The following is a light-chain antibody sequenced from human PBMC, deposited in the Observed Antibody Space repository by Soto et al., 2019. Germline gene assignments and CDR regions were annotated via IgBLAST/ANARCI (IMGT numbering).Light chain of an antibody. J-gene: IGKJ1*01. CDR3: QQYNTYPWT. Sequence: DIQMTQSPSSLSASVGDRVTITCRASQDIDFFLAWFQQKPGKAPKSLIHATSKLQDGVPSKFTGSGSGTEFTLTISTLQPEDFATYYCQQYNTYPWTFGPGTKV. V-gene: IGKV1-16*02. CDR2: ATS. CDR1: QDIDFF.